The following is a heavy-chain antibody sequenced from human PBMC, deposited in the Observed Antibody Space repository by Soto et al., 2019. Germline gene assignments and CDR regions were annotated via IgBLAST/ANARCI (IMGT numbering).Heavy chain of an antibody. J-gene: IGHJ6*02. CDR3: ARLSLTMVRGAGYYYYGMDV. V-gene: IGHV4-59*08. CDR2: IYYSGST. Sequence: SETLSLTCTVSGGSISSYYWSWIRQPPGKGLEWIGYIYYSGSTNYNPSLKSRVTISVDTSKNQFSLKLSSVTAADTAVYYCARLSLTMVRGAGYYYYGMDVCGQRPTLSVSS. CDR1: GGSISSYY. D-gene: IGHD3-10*01.